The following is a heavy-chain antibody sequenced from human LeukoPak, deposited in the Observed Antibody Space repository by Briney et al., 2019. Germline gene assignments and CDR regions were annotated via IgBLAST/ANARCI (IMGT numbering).Heavy chain of an antibody. CDR3: ARSGYTYGTNWFDP. D-gene: IGHD5-18*01. V-gene: IGHV4-30-4*01. CDR2: IYYSGYT. CDR1: GVSISSGDYY. J-gene: IGHJ5*02. Sequence: SQTLSLTCTVSGVSISSGDYYWSWIRQPPGKGPEWIGYIYYSGYTYYNPSLESRITISVDTSKNQFSLKLSSVTAADTAVYYCARSGYTYGTNWFDPWGQGTLVTVSS.